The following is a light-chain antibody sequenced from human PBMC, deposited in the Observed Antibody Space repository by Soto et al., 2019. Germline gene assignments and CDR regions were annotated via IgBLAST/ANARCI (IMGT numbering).Light chain of an antibody. CDR1: QSISSY. J-gene: IGKJ1*01. CDR2: GAS. CDR3: QQSYSNPRT. V-gene: IGKV1-39*01. Sequence: DIQMSQCPSSLSASVGDRVTITCRASQSISSYLYWYQQKPGKAPNLLIYGASSLHSGVPSRLGGSGSGTDFTLTISSLQPEDFATYFCQQSYSNPRTFGQGTKVDIK.